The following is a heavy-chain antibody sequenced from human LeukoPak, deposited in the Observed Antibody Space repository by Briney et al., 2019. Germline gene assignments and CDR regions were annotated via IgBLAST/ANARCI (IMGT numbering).Heavy chain of an antibody. V-gene: IGHV4-39*01. D-gene: IGHD1-26*01. CDR3: ARRIVGVIDAFDY. CDR2: VLHSGAT. J-gene: IGHJ4*02. CDR1: GGSISSPISY. Sequence: PSETLSLACTVSGGSISSPISYWSWIRQPPGKGLEWIATVLHSGATFYSPSLEGRLTISIDTSTNQFSLKMTSMTAADTAVYYCARRIVGVIDAFDYWGQGALVTVSS.